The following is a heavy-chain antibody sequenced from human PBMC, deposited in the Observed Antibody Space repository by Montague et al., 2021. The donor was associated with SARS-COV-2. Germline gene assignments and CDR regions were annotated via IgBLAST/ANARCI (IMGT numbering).Heavy chain of an antibody. V-gene: IGHV3-23*03. D-gene: IGHD5-24*01. Sequence: SLRLSCAVSDFTFSSYEMNWVRQAPGKGLEWISVLYKDDRTTEYAGSVKGRFTISRDNSKNTLYLQMNSLRAEDTALYYCAKRDGYNPRNWSFDYWGQGTLVTVSS. J-gene: IGHJ4*02. CDR1: DFTFSSYE. CDR3: AKRDGYNPRNWSFDY. CDR2: LYKDDRTT.